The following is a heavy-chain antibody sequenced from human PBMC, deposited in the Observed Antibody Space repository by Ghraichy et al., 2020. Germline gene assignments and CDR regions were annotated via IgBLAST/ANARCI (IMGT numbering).Heavy chain of an antibody. Sequence: SQTLSLTCAIYGAPFSSYYWSWIRQPPGKGLEWIGEINHSGSTNYNPSLKSRVTISVDTSKNQFSLKLSSVTAADTAVYYCARGRIAATGHYFYYYGMDVWGQGNTVIVAS. CDR2: INHSGST. CDR1: GAPFSSYY. J-gene: IGHJ6*02. D-gene: IGHD6-13*01. CDR3: ARGRIAATGHYFYYYGMDV. V-gene: IGHV4-34*01.